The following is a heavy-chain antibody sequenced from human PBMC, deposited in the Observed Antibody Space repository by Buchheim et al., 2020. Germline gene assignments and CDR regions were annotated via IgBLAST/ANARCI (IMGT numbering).Heavy chain of an antibody. CDR1: GFTFSSSW. J-gene: IGHJ5*02. CDR3: AKYGSS. D-gene: IGHD6-6*01. V-gene: IGHV3-74*03. CDR2: IKSDGSRT. Sequence: EVQLVESGGDLIQPGGSLRLSCAASGFTFSSSWMHWVRQVPGKGLVWVSSIKSDGSRTTYADSVKGRFTISRDNDKNKLYLQMSGLRVEDTAVYFCAKYGSSWGQGTL.